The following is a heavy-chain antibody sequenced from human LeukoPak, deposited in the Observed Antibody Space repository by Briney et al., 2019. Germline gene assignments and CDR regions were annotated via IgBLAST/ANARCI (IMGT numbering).Heavy chain of an antibody. CDR3: ARQSPEDYYDSSGVAFDI. J-gene: IGHJ3*02. V-gene: IGHV5-51*01. D-gene: IGHD3-22*01. CDR1: GYSFTSYW. Sequence: PGESLKISCKGSGYSFTSYWIGWVRQMPGKGLEWMWIIYPGDSDTRYSPSFQGQVTISADKSISTAYLQWSSLKASDTAMYYCARQSPEDYYDSSGVAFDIWGQGTMVTVSS. CDR2: IYPGDSDT.